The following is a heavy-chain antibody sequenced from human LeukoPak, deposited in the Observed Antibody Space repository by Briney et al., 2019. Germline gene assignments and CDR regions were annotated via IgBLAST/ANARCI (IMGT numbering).Heavy chain of an antibody. Sequence: GGSLRLSCAASGFTFDDYAMHWVRQAPGKGLEWVSGISWNSGSIGYADSVKGRFTISRDNAKNSLYLQMNSLRAEDTAVYYCAREKGVEAFDIWGQGTMVTVSS. J-gene: IGHJ3*02. CDR1: GFTFDDYA. CDR2: ISWNSGSI. CDR3: AREKGVEAFDI. V-gene: IGHV3-9*01. D-gene: IGHD3-3*01.